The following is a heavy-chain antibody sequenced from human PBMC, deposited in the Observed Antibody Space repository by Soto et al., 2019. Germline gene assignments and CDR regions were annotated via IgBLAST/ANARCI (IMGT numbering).Heavy chain of an antibody. Sequence: PSETVSLTCIFSCESISSSSYYWGWIRQPPGKGLEWIGSIYYSGRTYYNPSFKSRVTISIDTSKNQFSLKLSSVTATDTAVYYCARQRTTVVTQAYFDHWGQGALVTVSS. V-gene: IGHV4-39*01. D-gene: IGHD2-21*02. CDR3: ARQRTTVVTQAYFDH. J-gene: IGHJ4*02. CDR2: IYYSGRT. CDR1: CESISSSSYY.